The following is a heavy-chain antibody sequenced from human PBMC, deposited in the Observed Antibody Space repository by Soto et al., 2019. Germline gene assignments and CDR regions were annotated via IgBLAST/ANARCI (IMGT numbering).Heavy chain of an antibody. Sequence: GGSRRLSCAASGFTFSSYWMHWVRQAPGKGLVWVSRINSDGSSTSYVDSVKGRFTISRDNAKNTLHLQMNSLRAEDTAVYYCARAPRDIWELPGYWGQGTLVTVSS. CDR2: INSDGSST. CDR1: GFTFSSYW. J-gene: IGHJ4*02. D-gene: IGHD1-7*01. CDR3: ARAPRDIWELPGY. V-gene: IGHV3-74*01.